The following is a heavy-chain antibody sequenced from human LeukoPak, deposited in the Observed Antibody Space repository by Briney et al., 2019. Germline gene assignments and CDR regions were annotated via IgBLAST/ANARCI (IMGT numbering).Heavy chain of an antibody. D-gene: IGHD3-16*01. CDR2: IYYSGST. V-gene: IGHV4-59*01. Sequence: SETLSLTCAVYGGSFSGYYWNWIRQPPGKGLDWIGYIYYSGSTNYNPSLKSRVTISVDTSKNQFSLKLSSVTAADTAVYYCARGGLLGARDAFDIWGQGTMVTVSS. CDR1: GGSFSGYY. J-gene: IGHJ3*02. CDR3: ARGGLLGARDAFDI.